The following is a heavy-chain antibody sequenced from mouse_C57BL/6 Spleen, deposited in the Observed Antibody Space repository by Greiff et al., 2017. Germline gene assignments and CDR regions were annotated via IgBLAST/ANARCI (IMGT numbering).Heavy chain of an antibody. CDR2: INPNYGTT. J-gene: IGHJ1*03. CDR1: GYSFTDYN. CDR3: ARAITTVADWYFDV. D-gene: IGHD1-1*01. V-gene: IGHV1-39*01. Sequence: EVQLQESGPELVKPGASVKISCKASGYSFTDYNMNWVKQSNGKSLEWIGVINPNYGTTSYNQKFKGKATLTVDQSSSTAYMQLNSLTSEDSAVYYWARAITTVADWYFDVWGTGTTVTVSS.